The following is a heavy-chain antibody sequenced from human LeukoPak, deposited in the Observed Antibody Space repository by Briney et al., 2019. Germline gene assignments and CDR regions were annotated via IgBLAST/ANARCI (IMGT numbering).Heavy chain of an antibody. D-gene: IGHD2-15*01. V-gene: IGHV1-69*04. Sequence: SVKVSCKASGGTFSSYTISWVRQAPGQGLEWMGRIIPILGIANYAQKFQGRVTITADKSTSTAYMELSSLRSEDTAVYYCARDAPMYCSGGSYYLCWGQGTLVTVSS. CDR1: GGTFSSYT. CDR2: IIPILGIA. J-gene: IGHJ4*02. CDR3: ARDAPMYCSGGSYYLC.